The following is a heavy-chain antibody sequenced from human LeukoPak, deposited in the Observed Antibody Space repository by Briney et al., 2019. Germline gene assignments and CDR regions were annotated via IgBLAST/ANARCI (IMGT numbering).Heavy chain of an antibody. CDR1: GYTFTGYY. V-gene: IGHV1-2*02. J-gene: IGHJ5*02. D-gene: IGHD2-2*02. CDR2: INPKSGGT. Sequence: ASVKVPCKASGYTFTGYYLHWVRQAPGHGLEWMGWINPKSGGTNYAQKYQGTVTMTRDTSISTAYMELSRLRSDDTAVYYCARAGWGCSSTSCYKVDWFDPWGQGTLVTVSS. CDR3: ARAGWGCSSTSCYKVDWFDP.